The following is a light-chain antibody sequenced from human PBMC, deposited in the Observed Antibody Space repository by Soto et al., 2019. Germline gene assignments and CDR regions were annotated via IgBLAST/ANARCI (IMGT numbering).Light chain of an antibody. Sequence: QSVLTQPASVSGSPGQSITISCTGTSSDVGGYNFVSWYQHHPGKAPKLMISGVTNRPSGISDRFSGSKSGNTASLTISGLQADDEADYYCTSYTTRSKSALFGGGTKLTVL. CDR2: GVT. CDR3: TSYTTRSKSAL. V-gene: IGLV2-14*01. J-gene: IGLJ2*01. CDR1: SSDVGGYNF.